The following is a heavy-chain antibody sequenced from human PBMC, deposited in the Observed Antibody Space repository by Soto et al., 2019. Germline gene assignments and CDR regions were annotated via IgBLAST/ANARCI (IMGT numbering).Heavy chain of an antibody. Sequence: GGSLRLSCAASGFTFSSYAMSWVRQAPGKGLEWVSAISGSGGSTYYADSVKGRFTISRDNSKNTLYLQMNSLRAEDTAVYYCVKDQDIVVVPAAIWGAFDIWGQGTMVTVSS. V-gene: IGHV3-23*01. J-gene: IGHJ3*02. CDR1: GFTFSSYA. CDR3: VKDQDIVVVPAAIWGAFDI. CDR2: ISGSGGST. D-gene: IGHD2-2*01.